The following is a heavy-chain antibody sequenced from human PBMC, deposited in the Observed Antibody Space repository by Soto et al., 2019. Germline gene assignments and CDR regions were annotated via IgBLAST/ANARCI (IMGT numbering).Heavy chain of an antibody. V-gene: IGHV4-31*03. D-gene: IGHD3-10*01. CDR1: GGSISSGVYY. Sequence: QVQLQESGPGLVKPSQTLSLTCTVSGGSISSGVYYWSWIRQHPGKGREWIGYIFYSGSTYYNPYIKSRVNISVDTSKNQFSLKLSSVTAADTAVYYCATYGSGTYKPTTFDYWGQGTLVTVSS. J-gene: IGHJ4*02. CDR2: IFYSGST. CDR3: ATYGSGTYKPTTFDY.